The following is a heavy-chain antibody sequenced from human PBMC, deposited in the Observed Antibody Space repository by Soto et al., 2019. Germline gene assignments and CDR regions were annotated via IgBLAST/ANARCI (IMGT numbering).Heavy chain of an antibody. Sequence: ETLSLTCSISGDSITSYYWSWIRQPPGKGLEWVGCVYDSGNTYYNPSLKSRVAISVDTSKNQFFLKLTSVTAADTAVYYCARGISPTYGGNLDHWGQGTLVTVSS. CDR2: VYDSGNT. J-gene: IGHJ4*02. V-gene: IGHV4-59*01. CDR3: ARGISPTYGGNLDH. D-gene: IGHD2-15*01. CDR1: GDSITSYY.